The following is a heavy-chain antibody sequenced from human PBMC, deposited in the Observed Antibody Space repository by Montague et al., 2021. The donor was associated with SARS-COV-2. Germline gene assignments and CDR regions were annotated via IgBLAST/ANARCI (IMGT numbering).Heavy chain of an antibody. CDR1: GGSVSSSPYY. D-gene: IGHD3-10*01. CDR2: ISYSGRX. Sequence: ETLSLTCTVSGGSVSSSPYYWGWIRQPPGRGLEWVGSISYSGRXXFSPSLKSRLTISVDSSENQFSLRLSSVTAADTAVYYCASSYYYGSGTYVYNYYMDVWGKGTTVTVSS. J-gene: IGHJ6*03. V-gene: IGHV4-39*01. CDR3: ASSYYYGSGTYVYNYYMDV.